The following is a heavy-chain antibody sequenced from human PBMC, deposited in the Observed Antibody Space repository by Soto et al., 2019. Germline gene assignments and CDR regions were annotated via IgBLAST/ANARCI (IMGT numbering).Heavy chain of an antibody. Sequence: PGGSLRLSCAASGFTFSSYAMHWVRQAPGKGLEWVAVISYDGSNKYYADSVKGRFTISRDNSKNTLYLQMNSLRAEDTAVYYCARDNDSSGYYYTHFDYWGQGTLVTVSS. V-gene: IGHV3-30-3*01. D-gene: IGHD3-22*01. J-gene: IGHJ4*02. CDR3: ARDNDSSGYYYTHFDY. CDR1: GFTFSSYA. CDR2: ISYDGSNK.